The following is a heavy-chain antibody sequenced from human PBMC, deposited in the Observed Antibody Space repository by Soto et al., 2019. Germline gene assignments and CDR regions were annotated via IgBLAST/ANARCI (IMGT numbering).Heavy chain of an antibody. CDR2: ISSSSSYI. J-gene: IGHJ6*02. V-gene: IGHV3-21*01. D-gene: IGHD5-12*01. CDR1: GFTFSSYS. CDR3: ARDRRGYGFGVVDV. Sequence: GGSLRLSCAASGFTFSSYSMNWVRQAPGKGLEWVSSISSSSSYIYYADSVKGRFAISRDNAKNSLYLQMNSLRAEDTAVYYCARDRRGYGFGVVDVWGQGTTVTVSS.